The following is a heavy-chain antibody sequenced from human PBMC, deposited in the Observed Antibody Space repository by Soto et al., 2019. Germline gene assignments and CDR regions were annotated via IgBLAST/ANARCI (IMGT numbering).Heavy chain of an antibody. Sequence: HPGGSLRLSCAASGFTFSSYWMSWVRQAPGKGLEWVANIKQDGSEKYYVDSVKGRFTISRDNAKNSLYLQMNSLRAEDTAVYYCARAAWYSSSWPDYWGQGTLVTVSS. CDR1: GFTFSSYW. CDR3: ARAAWYSSSWPDY. D-gene: IGHD6-13*01. CDR2: IKQDGSEK. V-gene: IGHV3-7*03. J-gene: IGHJ4*02.